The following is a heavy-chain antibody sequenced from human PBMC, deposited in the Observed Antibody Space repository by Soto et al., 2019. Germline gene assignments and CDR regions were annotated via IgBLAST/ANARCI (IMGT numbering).Heavy chain of an antibody. CDR1: GYTFTGYY. V-gene: IGHV1-2*02. CDR2: INPNSGGT. D-gene: IGHD2-2*01. J-gene: IGHJ6*02. Sequence: RASVKVSCKASGYTFTGYYMHWVRQAPGQGLEWMGWINPNSGGTNYAQKFQGRVTMTRDTSISTAYMELSRLRSDDTAVYYCARDLGQAYCSSTSCYPFYYYYGMDVWGQGTTVTVSS. CDR3: ARDLGQAYCSSTSCYPFYYYYGMDV.